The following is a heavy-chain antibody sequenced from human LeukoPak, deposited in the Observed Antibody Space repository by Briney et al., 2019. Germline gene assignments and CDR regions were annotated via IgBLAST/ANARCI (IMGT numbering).Heavy chain of an antibody. Sequence: GGSLRLSCAASGFTFSSYAMSWVRQAPGKGLEWVSAISGSGGSTYNADSVKGRFTISRDNSKNTLFLQMNGLRAEDTAVYYCAKDRSCSGSSCNVGSWGQGTMVTVSS. J-gene: IGHJ3*01. CDR1: GFTFSSYA. CDR2: ISGSGGST. CDR3: AKDRSCSGSSCNVGS. D-gene: IGHD2-2*01. V-gene: IGHV3-23*01.